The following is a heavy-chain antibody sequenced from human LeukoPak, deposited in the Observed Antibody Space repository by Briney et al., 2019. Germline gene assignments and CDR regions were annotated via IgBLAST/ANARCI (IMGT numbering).Heavy chain of an antibody. J-gene: IGHJ4*02. CDR1: GFTFSTYG. V-gene: IGHV3-30*02. Sequence: GGSLRLSCAASGFTFSTYGMHWVRQAPGKGLEWVAFIRYDGSEKYSTDSVKGRFTISRDNSKNTLYLRMNSLTAEDTAVYYCARDRSYHYFDYWGQGTLVTVSS. D-gene: IGHD5-18*01. CDR3: ARDRSYHYFDY. CDR2: IRYDGSEK.